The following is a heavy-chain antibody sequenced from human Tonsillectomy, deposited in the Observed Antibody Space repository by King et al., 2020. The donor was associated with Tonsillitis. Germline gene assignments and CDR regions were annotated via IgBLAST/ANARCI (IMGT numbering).Heavy chain of an antibody. CDR1: GYRFSSYW. J-gene: IGHJ3*02. D-gene: IGHD1-26*01. CDR3: ARRGGTYSDPYDI. CDR2: IYPGDSDT. Sequence: LLHSVAYVKKPGESLTISCKGSGYRFSSYWIGWVRQKPGKGLEWLGIIYPGDSDTRYSPSFQGQVTISADKSINTAYLQGISLKASDSAIYYCARRGGTYSDPYDIWGQGTVVTVSS. V-gene: IGHV5-51*03.